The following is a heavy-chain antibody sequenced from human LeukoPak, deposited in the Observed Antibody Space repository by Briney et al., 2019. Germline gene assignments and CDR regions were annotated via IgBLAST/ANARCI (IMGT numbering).Heavy chain of an antibody. J-gene: IGHJ5*02. CDR3: ARHGTSGTNLNWFDP. CDR2: IYYSGST. V-gene: IGHV4-59*01. Sequence: SETLSLTCTVSGGSISSFYWSWIRQPPGKGLEWSGYIYYSGSTNYNPSLKSRVTISVDTSKNQFSLKLSSVTAADTAVYYCARHGTSGTNLNWFDPWGQGTLVTVSS. D-gene: IGHD1-1*01. CDR1: GGSISSFY.